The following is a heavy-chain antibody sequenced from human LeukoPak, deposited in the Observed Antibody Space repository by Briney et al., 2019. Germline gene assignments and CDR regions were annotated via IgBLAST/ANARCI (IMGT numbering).Heavy chain of an antibody. J-gene: IGHJ3*02. D-gene: IGHD3-10*01. V-gene: IGHV4-34*01. CDR3: ARARYYYGSGSYYVHAFDI. CDR2: INHSGST. CDR1: CGSFSGYY. Sequence: SETLSLTCAVYCGSFSGYYWNWIRQPPGKGLEWIGEINHSGSTNYNPSLKSRVTISVDTSKNQFSLKLSSVTAADTAVYYCARARYYYGSGSYYVHAFDIWGQGTMVTVSS.